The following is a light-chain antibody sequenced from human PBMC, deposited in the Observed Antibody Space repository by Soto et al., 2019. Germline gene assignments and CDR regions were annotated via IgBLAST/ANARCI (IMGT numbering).Light chain of an antibody. CDR2: GAS. CDR3: QQYNNWWT. V-gene: IGKV3-15*01. CDR1: QSVSSN. Sequence: DMTQSPATLTVSPGERATLSCRASQSVSSNLAWYQQKPGQAPRLLIYGASTRATGIPARFSGSGSGTEFTLTISSLQSEDFAVYYCQQYNNWWTFGQGTKV. J-gene: IGKJ1*01.